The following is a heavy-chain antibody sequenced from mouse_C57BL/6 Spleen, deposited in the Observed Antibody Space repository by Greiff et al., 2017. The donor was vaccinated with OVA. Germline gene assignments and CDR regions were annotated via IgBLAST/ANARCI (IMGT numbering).Heavy chain of an antibody. CDR2: IYPGSGNT. Sequence: QVQLQQSGAELVRPGASVKLSCKASGYTFTDYYINWVKQRPGQGLEWIARIYPGSGNTYYNEKFKGKATLTAEKSSSTAYMQLSSLTSEDSAVYCCARRGLRGAMDYWGQGTSVTVSS. J-gene: IGHJ4*01. CDR1: GYTFTDYY. CDR3: ARRGLRGAMDY. V-gene: IGHV1-76*01. D-gene: IGHD2-4*01.